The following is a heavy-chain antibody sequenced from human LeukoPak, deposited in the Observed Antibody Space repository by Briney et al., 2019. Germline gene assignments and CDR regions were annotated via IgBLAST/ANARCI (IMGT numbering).Heavy chain of an antibody. J-gene: IGHJ4*02. CDR2: ISAYNGNT. CDR1: GYTFTSYA. V-gene: IGHV1-3*01. D-gene: IGHD3-9*01. Sequence: ASVKVSCKASGYTFTSYAMHWVRQAPGQRLEWMGWISAYNGNTNYAQKLQGRVTITADESTSTAYMELSSLRSEDTAVYYCARDRKSTTYDILTGGPYYFDYWGQGTLVTVSS. CDR3: ARDRKSTTYDILTGGPYYFDY.